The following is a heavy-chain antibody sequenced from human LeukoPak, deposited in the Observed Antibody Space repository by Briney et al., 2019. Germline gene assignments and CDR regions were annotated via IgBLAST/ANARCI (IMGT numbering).Heavy chain of an antibody. CDR3: ARDRSGSYCIDY. V-gene: IGHV3-66*02. CDR1: GFTVSSNY. J-gene: IGHJ4*02. Sequence: GGSLRLSCAASGFTVSSNYISWVRQAPGKGLEWVSVIYSGGSTYFSDSVKGRFTISRDNSKNTLYLQVNSLRAEDTAVYYCARDRSGSYCIDYWGQGTLVTVSS. CDR2: IYSGGST. D-gene: IGHD1-26*01.